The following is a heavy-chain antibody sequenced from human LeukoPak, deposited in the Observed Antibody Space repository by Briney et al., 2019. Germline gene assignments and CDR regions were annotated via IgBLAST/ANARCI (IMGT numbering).Heavy chain of an antibody. CDR1: GYTFIGYC. CDR3: ARTSALDY. D-gene: IGHD2-15*01. Sequence: GASVKVSCKASGYTFIGYCMHWVRQAPGQGLEWMGWINPNSGGTNYAQKFQDRVTMARDTSISTVYMELSSLRSDDTAVYYCARTSALDYWGQGALVTVSS. V-gene: IGHV1-2*02. CDR2: INPNSGGT. J-gene: IGHJ4*02.